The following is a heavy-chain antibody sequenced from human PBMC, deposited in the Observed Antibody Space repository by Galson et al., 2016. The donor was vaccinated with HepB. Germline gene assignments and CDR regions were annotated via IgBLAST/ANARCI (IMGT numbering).Heavy chain of an antibody. D-gene: IGHD6-13*01. Sequence: SLRLSCAASGFNFITTWMHWVRQAPGKGLMWVSRISGDGNSTSYADSVKGRFTISRDNAKNTLYLQLNSLRGEDTAVYYCTRAVYSSSWLLYYGMDVWGQGTTVTVSS. J-gene: IGHJ6*02. V-gene: IGHV3-74*01. CDR3: TRAVYSSSWLLYYGMDV. CDR2: ISGDGNST. CDR1: GFNFITTW.